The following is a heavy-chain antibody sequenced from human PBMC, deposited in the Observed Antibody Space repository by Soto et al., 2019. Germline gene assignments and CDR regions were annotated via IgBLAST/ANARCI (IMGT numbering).Heavy chain of an antibody. J-gene: IGHJ5*02. CDR3: AKDPQTWGSIWFDP. CDR1: GFIFSNYA. D-gene: IGHD7-27*01. V-gene: IGHV3-23*01. CDR2: ISDSGNYI. Sequence: EVQLLESGGGLVQPGGSLRLSCAASGFIFSNYAMRWVRQAPGKGPEGVSSISDSGNYIEYADSVEGRFTISRDNSKNTLYLQMNSVRDEDTARYYCAKDPQTWGSIWFDPWGQGTQVTVSS.